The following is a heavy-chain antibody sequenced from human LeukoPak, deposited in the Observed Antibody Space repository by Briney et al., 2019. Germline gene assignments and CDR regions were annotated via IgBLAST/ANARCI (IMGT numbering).Heavy chain of an antibody. D-gene: IGHD2-15*01. CDR3: ARDPRVAASPFDY. CDR1: GYTFTSYD. V-gene: IGHV1-8*03. Sequence: ASVKVSCKASGYTFTSYDINWVRQATGQGLEWMGWMNPNSGNTGYAQKFQGRVTITRNTSISTAYMELSSLRSEDTAVYYCARDPRVAASPFDYWGQGTLVTVSS. J-gene: IGHJ4*02. CDR2: MNPNSGNT.